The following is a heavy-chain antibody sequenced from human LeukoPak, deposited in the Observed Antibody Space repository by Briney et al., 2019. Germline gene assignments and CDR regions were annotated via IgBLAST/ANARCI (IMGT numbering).Heavy chain of an antibody. V-gene: IGHV1-8*03. CDR3: ARGYSSGWFGLYYYYYYMDV. D-gene: IGHD6-19*01. J-gene: IGHJ6*03. Sequence: ASVKVSCKASGYTFTSYDINWVRQATGQGLEWMGWMNPNSGNTGYAQKFQGRVTITRNTSISTAYMELSSLRSEDTAVYYCARGYSSGWFGLYYYYYYMDVWGKGTTVTVSS. CDR1: GYTFTSYD. CDR2: MNPNSGNT.